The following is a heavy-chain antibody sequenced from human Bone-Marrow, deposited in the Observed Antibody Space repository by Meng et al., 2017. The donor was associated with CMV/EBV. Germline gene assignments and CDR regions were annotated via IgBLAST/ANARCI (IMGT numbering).Heavy chain of an antibody. J-gene: IGHJ4*02. CDR3: ARDFDN. CDR1: GLTISMYW. CDR2: IKQDGSGK. V-gene: IGHV3-7*01. Sequence: GSLRLCCAASGLTISMYWMSWVRQAPGKGLEWVANIKQDGSGKYYVDSVKGRFTISRDNARNSLYLQMNSLRADDTAVYYCARDFDNWGQGTLVTVSS.